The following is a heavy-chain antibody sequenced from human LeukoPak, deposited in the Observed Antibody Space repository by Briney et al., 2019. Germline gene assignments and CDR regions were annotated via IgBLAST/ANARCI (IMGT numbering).Heavy chain of an antibody. J-gene: IGHJ5*02. CDR1: GVASG. V-gene: IGHV3-23*01. CDR3: AKTDVGNTGWYISNWFDP. Sequence: GGSLRLSCAASGVASGMTWVRLAPGKGLEWVSAISDDGSITYYADSVKGRFTISRDNSKNTLYLQMNTLGAEDTAIYYCAKTDVGNTGWYISNWFDPWGQGTLVTVSS. D-gene: IGHD6-19*01. CDR2: ISDDGSIT.